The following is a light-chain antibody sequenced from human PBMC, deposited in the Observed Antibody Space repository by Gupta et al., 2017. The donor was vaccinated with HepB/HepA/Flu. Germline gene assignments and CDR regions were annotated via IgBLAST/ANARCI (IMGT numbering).Light chain of an antibody. J-gene: IGKJ1*01. CDR1: QTVSNNY. CDR3: HQYGDSPWT. V-gene: IGKV3-20*01. Sequence: IVLTQSPGTLSLSPGQRATLSCRASQTVSNNYVAWYQQRPGQAPRLLIYGTSIRATGIPDRFSGSGSGTDFTLTISRLEPEDFAVYCCHQYGDSPWTFGQGTKVEVK. CDR2: GTS.